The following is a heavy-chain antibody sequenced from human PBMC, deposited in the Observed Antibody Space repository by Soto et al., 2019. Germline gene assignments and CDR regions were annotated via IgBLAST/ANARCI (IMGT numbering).Heavy chain of an antibody. V-gene: IGHV4-30-4*01. J-gene: IGHJ4*02. D-gene: IGHD3-10*01. CDR2: IYYSGST. CDR3: ASCYGSGSYYPKTFDY. Sequence: SETLSLTCTVSGGSISSGDYYWSWIRQPPGKGLEWIGYIYYSGSTYYNPSLKSRVTISVDTSKNQFSLKLSSVTXADTAVXYXASCYGSGSYYPKTFDYWGQGTLVTVSS. CDR1: GGSISSGDYY.